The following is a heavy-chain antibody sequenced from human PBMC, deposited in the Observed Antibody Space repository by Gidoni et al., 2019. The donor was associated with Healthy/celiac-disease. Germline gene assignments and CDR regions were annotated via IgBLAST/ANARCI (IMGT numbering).Heavy chain of an antibody. Sequence: EVQLLESGGGLVQPGGSLRLSCAAYGVPFSSYAMCWVRQAPGKGLEWVSAISGSGGSTYYADSVKGRFTISRDNSKNTLYLQMNSLRAEDTAVYYCAKASYYYDSSGYSYYFDYWGQGTLVTVSS. D-gene: IGHD3-22*01. CDR1: GVPFSSYA. J-gene: IGHJ4*02. CDR2: ISGSGGST. V-gene: IGHV3-23*01. CDR3: AKASYYYDSSGYSYYFDY.